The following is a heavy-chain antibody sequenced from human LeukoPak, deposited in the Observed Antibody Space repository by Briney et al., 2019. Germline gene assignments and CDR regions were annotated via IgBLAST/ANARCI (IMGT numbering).Heavy chain of an antibody. D-gene: IGHD3-22*01. CDR2: IYYSGST. CDR1: GGSISSYY. V-gene: IGHV4-59*08. CDR3: ARQDSSGYLDNWFDP. J-gene: IGHJ5*02. Sequence: SETLSLTCTASGGSISSYYWSWIRQPPGKGLEWVGYIYYSGSTNYNPSLKSRVTISEDTSKNQFSLKLSSVTAADTAAYYCARQDSSGYLDNWFDPWGQGTLVTVSS.